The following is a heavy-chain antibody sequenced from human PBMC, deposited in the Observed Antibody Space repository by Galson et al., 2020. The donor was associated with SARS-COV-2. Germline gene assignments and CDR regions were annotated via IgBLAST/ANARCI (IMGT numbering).Heavy chain of an antibody. J-gene: IGHJ4*02. CDR2: IIPIFGTA. V-gene: IGHV1-69*13. D-gene: IGHD5-12*01. Sequence: SVKVSCKASGGTFSSYAISWVRQAPGQGLEWMGGIIPIFGTANYAQKFQGRVTITADESTSTAYMELSSLRSEDTAVYYCARGLSHLEMATTYETDYWGQGTLVTVSS. CDR3: ARGLSHLEMATTYETDY. CDR1: GGTFSSYA.